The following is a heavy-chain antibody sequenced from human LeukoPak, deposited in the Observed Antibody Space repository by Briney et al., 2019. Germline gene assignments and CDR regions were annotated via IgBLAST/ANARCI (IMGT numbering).Heavy chain of an antibody. V-gene: IGHV3-33*08. Sequence: GGSLRLSCSASGFTFSSYGMHWVRQAPGKGLEWVAVIWYDGSNKYYADSVKGRFTISRDNSKNTLYLQMNSLRAEDTAVYYCARGHSTHDAFDIWGQGTMVTVSS. D-gene: IGHD2-2*01. CDR3: ARGHSTHDAFDI. CDR1: GFTFSSYG. CDR2: IWYDGSNK. J-gene: IGHJ3*02.